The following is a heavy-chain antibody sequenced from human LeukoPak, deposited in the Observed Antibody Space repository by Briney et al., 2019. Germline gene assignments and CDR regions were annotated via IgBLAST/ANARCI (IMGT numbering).Heavy chain of an antibody. CDR3: ARGRIAARWFDY. D-gene: IGHD6-6*01. V-gene: IGHV3-7*01. CDR1: GFTFSNSA. Sequence: GGSLRLSCAASGFTFSNSAMSWVRQAPGKGLEWVANIKQDGSEKYYVDSVKGRFTISRDNAKNSLYLQMNSLRAEDTAVYYCARGRIAARWFDYWGQGTLVTVSS. J-gene: IGHJ4*02. CDR2: IKQDGSEK.